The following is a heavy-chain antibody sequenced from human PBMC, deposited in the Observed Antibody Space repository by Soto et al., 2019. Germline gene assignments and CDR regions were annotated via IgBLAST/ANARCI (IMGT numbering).Heavy chain of an antibody. CDR3: ARARRNWNDRNLDY. V-gene: IGHV3-30-3*01. CDR2: ISYDGSNK. D-gene: IGHD1-1*01. J-gene: IGHJ4*02. Sequence: GGSLRLSCAASGFTFSNYAMHWVRQAPGKGLEWVAVISYDGSNKYYADSVKGRFTISRDNSKNTLYLQMNSLRAEDTAVYYCARARRNWNDRNLDYWGQGTLVTVSS. CDR1: GFTFSNYA.